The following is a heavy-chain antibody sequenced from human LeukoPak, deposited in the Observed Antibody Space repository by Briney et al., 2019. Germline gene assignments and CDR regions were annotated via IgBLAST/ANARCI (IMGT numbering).Heavy chain of an antibody. CDR1: GFTVSGNY. J-gene: IGHJ4*02. CDR2: IYSGGTT. Sequence: GGSLRLSCVASGFTVSGNYMSWVRQAPGKGLQWVSVIYSGGTTYYVDSVKGRFIISRDRSKNTLYLQMNSLRAEDSAMYYCARGSGTYPSPMDYWGQGTPVTVSS. D-gene: IGHD1-26*01. V-gene: IGHV3-66*01. CDR3: ARGSGTYPSPMDY.